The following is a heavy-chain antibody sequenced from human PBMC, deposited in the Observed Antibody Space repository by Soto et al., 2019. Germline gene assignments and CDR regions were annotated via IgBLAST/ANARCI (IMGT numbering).Heavy chain of an antibody. Sequence: GGSLRLSCAASGFTFSRNAMHWVRQAPGKGLEWVAVISYDGSNKYYADSVKGRFTISRDNSKNTLYLQMNSLRVEDTAVYYCAKKAGDCSGGSCYIFDYWGQGTLVTVSS. CDR1: GFTFSRNA. V-gene: IGHV3-30*18. CDR2: ISYDGSNK. CDR3: AKKAGDCSGGSCYIFDY. J-gene: IGHJ4*02. D-gene: IGHD2-15*01.